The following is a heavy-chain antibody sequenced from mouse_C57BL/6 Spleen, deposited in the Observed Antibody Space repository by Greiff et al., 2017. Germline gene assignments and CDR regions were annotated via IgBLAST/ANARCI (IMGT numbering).Heavy chain of an antibody. Sequence: VQLQQSGPVLVKPGASVKMSCKASGYTFTDYYMNWVKQSHGKSLEWIGVINPYNGGTSYNQKFKGKATLTVNKSSSTAYMELNSLTSEDSAVYYCARRVPGDAMDYWGQGTSVTVSS. D-gene: IGHD3-1*01. CDR3: ARRVPGDAMDY. CDR1: GYTFTDYY. V-gene: IGHV1-19*01. J-gene: IGHJ4*01. CDR2: INPYNGGT.